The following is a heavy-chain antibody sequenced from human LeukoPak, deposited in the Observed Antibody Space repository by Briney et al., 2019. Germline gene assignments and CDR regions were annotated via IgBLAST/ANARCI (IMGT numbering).Heavy chain of an antibody. V-gene: IGHV3-23*01. Sequence: PGGSLRLSCAASGFNFNIYAMNWVRQAPGKGMERVSLITGNAGAIHYADSVKGRFTISRDNSKSTLYLQMNSLRAEDTAVYYCVKDRVPDGYYSVDHWGQGTLVAVSS. D-gene: IGHD2-2*03. J-gene: IGHJ4*02. CDR2: ITGNAGAI. CDR3: VKDRVPDGYYSVDH. CDR1: GFNFNIYA.